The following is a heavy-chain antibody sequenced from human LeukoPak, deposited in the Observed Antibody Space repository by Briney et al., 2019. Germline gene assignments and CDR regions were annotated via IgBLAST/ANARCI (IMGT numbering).Heavy chain of an antibody. D-gene: IGHD5-12*01. CDR1: GFDFSRDS. Sequence: GGSLRLSCEASGFDFSRDSMNWVRQAPGMGLEWVSSIDTTTNFIFYSDSVKGRFTISRDNAKNSLYLQMNSLRAEDTAVYYCARAGYGKDAFDIWGQGTMVTVSS. CDR2: IDTTTNFI. CDR3: ARAGYGKDAFDI. J-gene: IGHJ3*02. V-gene: IGHV3-21*01.